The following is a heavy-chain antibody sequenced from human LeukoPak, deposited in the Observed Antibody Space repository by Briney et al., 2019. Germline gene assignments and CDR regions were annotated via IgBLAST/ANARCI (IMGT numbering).Heavy chain of an antibody. CDR2: INPNSGGT. J-gene: IGHJ4*02. Sequence: ASVKVSCKASGYTFAGYHMHWVRQAPGQGLEWMGWINPNSGGTNYAQNFQGRVTMTRDTSISTACMELSRLRSDDTAVYYCATLYGDYVRSDYWGQGTLVTVSS. CDR3: ATLYGDYVRSDY. D-gene: IGHD4-17*01. CDR1: GYTFAGYH. V-gene: IGHV1-2*02.